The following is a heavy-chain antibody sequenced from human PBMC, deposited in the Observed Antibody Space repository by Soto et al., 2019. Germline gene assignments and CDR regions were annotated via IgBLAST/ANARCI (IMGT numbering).Heavy chain of an antibody. D-gene: IGHD3-16*01. V-gene: IGHV1-69*02. CDR3: AGMLGSYGMDV. CDR2: IVPILGIP. Sequence: QVQLVQSGAEVKKPGSSVKVSCKASGGTFSSYTITWVRQAPGQGLEWMGRIVPILGIPNYAQKFQGRVTITADKSTSTAYMELSSLRSEDTAVYSCAGMLGSYGMDVWGQGTTVTVSS. CDR1: GGTFSSYT. J-gene: IGHJ6*02.